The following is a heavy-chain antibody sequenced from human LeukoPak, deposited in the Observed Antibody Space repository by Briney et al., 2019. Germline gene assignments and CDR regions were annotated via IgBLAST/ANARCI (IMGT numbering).Heavy chain of an antibody. Sequence: GGSLRLSCAASGFIFSRYDIHWVRQATGKGLEWVSAIGSAGDTYYTDSVKGRFTISRDTGKNSFYLQMNSLRAGDTAVYYCARGFAVAGTSAFDIWGHGTMVTVSS. J-gene: IGHJ3*02. CDR3: ARGFAVAGTSAFDI. CDR2: IGSAGDT. V-gene: IGHV3-13*04. CDR1: GFIFSRYD. D-gene: IGHD6-19*01.